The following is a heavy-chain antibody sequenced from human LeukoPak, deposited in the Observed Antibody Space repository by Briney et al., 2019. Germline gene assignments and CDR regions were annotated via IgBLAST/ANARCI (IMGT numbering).Heavy chain of an antibody. D-gene: IGHD3-9*01. CDR2: IIPIFGTA. CDR1: GGTFSSYA. CDR3: ARAPPYYDILTDIWFDP. Sequence: ASVKVSCKASGGTFSSYAISWVRQAPGQGLEWMGRIIPIFGTANYAQKFQGRVTITTDESTSTAYMELSSLRSEDTAVYYCARAPPYYDILTDIWFDPWGQGTLVTVSS. J-gene: IGHJ5*02. V-gene: IGHV1-69*05.